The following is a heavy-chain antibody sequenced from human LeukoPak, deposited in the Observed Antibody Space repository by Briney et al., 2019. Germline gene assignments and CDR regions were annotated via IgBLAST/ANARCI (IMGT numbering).Heavy chain of an antibody. Sequence: SDTLSLTCTVSGGSINNYYWSWIRQPPGKGLEWIGYIYYSGSTNYNASLRSRVTISVDTSKNQFSLKLSSVTAADTAVYYCARSSGGYYYYGMDVWGRGTTVTVSS. D-gene: IGHD3-10*01. CDR2: IYYSGST. J-gene: IGHJ6*02. CDR1: GGSINNYY. V-gene: IGHV4-59*07. CDR3: ARSSGGYYYYGMDV.